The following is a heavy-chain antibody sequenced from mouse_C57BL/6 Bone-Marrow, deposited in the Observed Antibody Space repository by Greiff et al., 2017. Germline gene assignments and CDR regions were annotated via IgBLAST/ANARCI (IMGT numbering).Heavy chain of an antibody. CDR1: GFTFSDYY. D-gene: IGHD1-1*01. CDR3: ARRDGSSYDY. J-gene: IGHJ3*01. CDR2: ISNGGGST. Sequence: EVQGVESGGGLVQPGGSLKLSCAASGFTFSDYYMYWVRQTPEKRLEWVAYISNGGGSTYYPDTVKGRFTISRDNAKNTLYLQMSRLKSEDTAMYYCARRDGSSYDYWGQGTLVTVSA. V-gene: IGHV5-12*01.